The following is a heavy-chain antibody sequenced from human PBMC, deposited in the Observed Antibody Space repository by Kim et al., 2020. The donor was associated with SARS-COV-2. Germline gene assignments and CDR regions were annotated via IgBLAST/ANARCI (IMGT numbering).Heavy chain of an antibody. Sequence: GGSLRLSCAASGFTFSDYYMSWIRQAPGKGLEWVSYISSSSSYTNYADSVKGRFTISRDNAKNSLYLQMNSLRAEDTAVYYCARDFWISGRGDYWGQGTLVTVSS. CDR1: GFTFSDYY. V-gene: IGHV3-11*05. CDR3: ARDFWISGRGDY. J-gene: IGHJ4*02. CDR2: ISSSSSYT. D-gene: IGHD1-1*01.